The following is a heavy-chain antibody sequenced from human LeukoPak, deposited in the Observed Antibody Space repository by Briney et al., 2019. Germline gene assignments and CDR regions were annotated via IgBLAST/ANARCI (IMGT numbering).Heavy chain of an antibody. CDR3: ASSRFSHTNWFDP. D-gene: IGHD6-13*01. Sequence: SETLSLTCTVSGGSISSSSYYWGWIRQPPGKGLEWIGSIYYSGSTYYNPSLKSRVTISVDTSKNQFSLKLSSVTAADTAVYYCASSRFSHTNWFDPWGQGTLVTVSS. CDR1: GGSISSSSYY. V-gene: IGHV4-39*01. CDR2: IYYSGST. J-gene: IGHJ5*02.